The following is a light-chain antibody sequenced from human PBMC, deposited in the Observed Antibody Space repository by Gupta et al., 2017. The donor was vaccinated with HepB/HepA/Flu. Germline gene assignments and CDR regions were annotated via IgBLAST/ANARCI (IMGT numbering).Light chain of an antibody. J-gene: IGKJ5*01. V-gene: IGKV3-15*01. CDR2: HAS. Sequence: EIVLTQSPGTLSVSPGEPATVSCTASQSVGTNLAWYRQKPGQAPRLVIYHASRRANGIPDRFSGSGSGTEFTLTISSLQSEDFAVYYCHQYNDWPPSITFAQGTRLDIK. CDR1: QSVGTN. CDR3: HQYNDWPPSIT.